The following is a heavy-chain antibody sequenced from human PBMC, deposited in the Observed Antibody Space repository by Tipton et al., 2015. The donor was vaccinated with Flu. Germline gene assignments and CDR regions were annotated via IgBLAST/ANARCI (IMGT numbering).Heavy chain of an antibody. J-gene: IGHJ4*02. D-gene: IGHD1-7*01. CDR1: GFSFSSYE. Sequence: GSLRLSCVASGFSFSSYEMNWVRQAPGRGLEWVSYISSGFTKFYADSVKGRFTISRDNGKNSLYLEMKGLRAEDTAFYYCTRDLYRELRGDYWGLGTPVTVSS. CDR2: ISSGFTK. CDR3: TRDLYRELRGDY. V-gene: IGHV3-48*03.